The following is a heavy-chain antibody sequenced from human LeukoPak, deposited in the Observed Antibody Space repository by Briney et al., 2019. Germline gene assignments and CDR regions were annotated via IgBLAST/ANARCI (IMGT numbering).Heavy chain of an antibody. CDR3: ARYNNWNDDPDDY. J-gene: IGHJ4*02. CDR1: GYTFTSYG. Sequence: GASVKVSCKASGYTFTSYGISWVRQAPGQGLEWMGWISAYNGNTNYAQKLQGRVTMTTDTSTRTAYMELRSLRPDDTAVYYCARYNNWNDDPDDYWGQGTLVTVSS. V-gene: IGHV1-18*01. CDR2: ISAYNGNT. D-gene: IGHD1-20*01.